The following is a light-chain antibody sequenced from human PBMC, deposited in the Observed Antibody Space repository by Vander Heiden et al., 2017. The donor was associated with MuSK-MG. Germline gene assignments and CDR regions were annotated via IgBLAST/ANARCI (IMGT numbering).Light chain of an antibody. V-gene: IGKV1-39*01. CDR3: QQSYSSPLT. Sequence: DLQTTQSPSSLSASVGERVTITCRASQSISNYLDWYQQKPGKAPRLLIYAASSWQSGVPARFSGSGSGTEFTLTISSLQSEDFAIYYCQQSYSSPLTFGPGTKVEIK. J-gene: IGKJ1*01. CDR1: QSISNY. CDR2: AAS.